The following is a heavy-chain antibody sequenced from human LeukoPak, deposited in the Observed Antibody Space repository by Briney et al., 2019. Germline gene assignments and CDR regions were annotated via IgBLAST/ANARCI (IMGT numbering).Heavy chain of an antibody. CDR2: IYYSGST. Sequence: PETLSLTCTVSGGSISSYYWSWIRQPPGKGLEWIGYIYYSGSTNYNPSLKSRVTISVDTSKNQFSLKLSSVTAADTAVYYCARLLRYAPRYFDYWGQGTLVTVPS. D-gene: IGHD2-2*01. CDR3: ARLLRYAPRYFDY. V-gene: IGHV4-59*08. J-gene: IGHJ4*02. CDR1: GGSISSYY.